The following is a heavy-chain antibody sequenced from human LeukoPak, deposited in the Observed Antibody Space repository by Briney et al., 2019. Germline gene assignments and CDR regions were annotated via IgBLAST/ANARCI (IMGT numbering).Heavy chain of an antibody. Sequence: GGSLRLSYAASGFTFSSYWMTWVRQAPGKGLEWVANIRPDGSEKYYADSVRGRCTISRDNTRNTLDPQMNSLRPEDTAVYYCARENYFSFEYWGQGALVTVSS. V-gene: IGHV3-7*03. D-gene: IGHD3-16*01. CDR3: ARENYFSFEY. J-gene: IGHJ4*02. CDR2: IRPDGSEK. CDR1: GFTFSSYW.